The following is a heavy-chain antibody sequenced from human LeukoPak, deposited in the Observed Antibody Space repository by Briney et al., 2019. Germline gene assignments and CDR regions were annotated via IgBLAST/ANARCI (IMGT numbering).Heavy chain of an antibody. CDR1: GFTFSSYA. V-gene: IGHV3-23*01. CDR3: ARDCTVAGRGCFDY. D-gene: IGHD6-19*01. J-gene: IGHJ4*02. Sequence: GSLRLSCAASGFTFSSYAMSWVRQAPGKGLEWVSGISGSGGSTYYADSVKGRFTISRDNSKNTLYLQMNSLRAEDTAVYYCARDCTVAGRGCFDYWGQGTLVTVSS. CDR2: ISGSGGST.